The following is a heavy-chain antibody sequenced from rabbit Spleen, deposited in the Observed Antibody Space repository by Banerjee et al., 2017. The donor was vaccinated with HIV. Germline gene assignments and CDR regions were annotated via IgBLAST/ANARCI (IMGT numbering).Heavy chain of an antibody. J-gene: IGHJ6*01. CDR1: GFSFSDRDV. V-gene: IGHV1S45*01. Sequence: QEQLVESGGGLVQPEGSLTLTCKASGFSFSDRDVMCWVRQAPGKGLEWIACINASTGKPVYATWASGRFTISRTSSTTVTLRMTSLTAADTATYFCVRARPYPFVLWGPGTLVTVS. CDR2: INASTGKP. CDR3: VRARPYPFVL. D-gene: IGHD1-1*01.